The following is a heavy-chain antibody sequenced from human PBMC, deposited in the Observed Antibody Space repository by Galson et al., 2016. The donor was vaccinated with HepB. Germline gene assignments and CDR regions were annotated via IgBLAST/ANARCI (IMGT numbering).Heavy chain of an antibody. J-gene: IGHJ4*02. D-gene: IGHD3-16*01. CDR1: GFSFSNSG. Sequence: SLRLSCAASGFSFSNSGMSWVRQAPGRGLEWVSGITRSGDATHYVDFVKGRFTISRDNSKNTLYLYMNNLTAGDTAIYYCGKHGGFDYWGQGALVTVSS. CDR3: GKHGGFDY. CDR2: ITRSGDAT. V-gene: IGHV3-23*01.